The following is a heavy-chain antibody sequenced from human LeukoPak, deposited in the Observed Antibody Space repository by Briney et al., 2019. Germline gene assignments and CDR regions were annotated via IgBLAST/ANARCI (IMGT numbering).Heavy chain of an antibody. CDR3: ARQGAADSRDC. D-gene: IGHD2-15*01. CDR2: IKEDGSTK. Sequence: PGGSLRLSCAASGFTFRSYWMNWVRQAPGKGLEWVANIKEDGSTKNYVDSVKGRFTISRDNAQNSLYLQMDSLRAEDTAVYYCARQGAADSRDCWGQGTLVTVSS. V-gene: IGHV3-7*01. CDR1: GFTFRSYW. J-gene: IGHJ4*02.